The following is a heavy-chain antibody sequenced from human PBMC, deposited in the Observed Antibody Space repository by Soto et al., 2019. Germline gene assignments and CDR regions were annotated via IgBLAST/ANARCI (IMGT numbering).Heavy chain of an antibody. CDR2: INHSGSS. J-gene: IGHJ1*01. Sequence: QVQLQQWGAGLLKPSETLSLTCAVYGGSFSGYYWSWIRQPPGKGLEWIGEINHSGSSNYNPSLKSRVTISVDTSKNQFSLKLSSVTAADTAVYYCAITVVTPREYFQHWGQGTLVTFSS. D-gene: IGHD2-21*02. V-gene: IGHV4-34*01. CDR1: GGSFSGYY. CDR3: AITVVTPREYFQH.